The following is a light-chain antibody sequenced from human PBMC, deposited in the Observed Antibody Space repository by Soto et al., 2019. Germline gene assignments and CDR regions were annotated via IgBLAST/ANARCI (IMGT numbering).Light chain of an antibody. J-gene: IGLJ1*01. CDR3: QSYDSSLSGYV. Sequence: QLVLTQPPSVSGAPGQRVTISCTGSSSNIGAGYDVHWYQQLPGTAPKLLIHGNSNRPSGVPDRFSGSKSGTSASLAITGLQAEDEADYYCQSYDSSLSGYVFGTGTKVTVL. CDR2: GNS. V-gene: IGLV1-40*01. CDR1: SSNIGAGYD.